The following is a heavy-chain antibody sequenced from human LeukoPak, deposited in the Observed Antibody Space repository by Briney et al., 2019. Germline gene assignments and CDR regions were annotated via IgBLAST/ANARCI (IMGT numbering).Heavy chain of an antibody. CDR1: GFTFTTYW. V-gene: IGHV3-7*01. D-gene: IGHD4-23*01. Sequence: GGSLRLSCAASGFTFTTYWMAWVRQAPGKGLEWVANIRRDGSVIHYVDSVKDRFTISRDNAKNSVYLQMNSLRAEDTALYYCVRDLSPAYGGHYHDAFDFWGQGTMVTVSS. CDR2: IRRDGSVI. CDR3: VRDLSPAYGGHYHDAFDF. J-gene: IGHJ3*01.